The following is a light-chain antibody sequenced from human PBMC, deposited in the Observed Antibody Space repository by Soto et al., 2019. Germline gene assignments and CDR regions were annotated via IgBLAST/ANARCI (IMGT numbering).Light chain of an antibody. CDR2: KAS. V-gene: IGKV1-5*03. J-gene: IGKJ1*01. CDR3: QQYNSYSGT. CDR1: QSISSW. Sequence: DIQMTQSPSTLSASVGDRVTITYWASQSISSWLAWYQQKPGKAPKLLIYKASSLESGVPSRFSGSGSGTEFTLTISSLQPDDFATYYCQQYNSYSGTFGQGTKVDIK.